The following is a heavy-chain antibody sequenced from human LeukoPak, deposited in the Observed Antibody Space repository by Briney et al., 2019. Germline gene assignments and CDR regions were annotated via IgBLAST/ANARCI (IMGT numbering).Heavy chain of an antibody. Sequence: ASVKVSCKASGYTFTGYYMHWVRQAPGQGLGWMGWINPNSGGTNYAQKFQGRVTMTRDTSISTAYMELSRLRSDDTAVYYCARGGQLWFSDPFWFDYWGQGTLVTVSS. CDR2: INPNSGGT. CDR1: GYTFTGYY. J-gene: IGHJ4*02. CDR3: ARGGQLWFSDPFWFDY. D-gene: IGHD3-10*01. V-gene: IGHV1-2*02.